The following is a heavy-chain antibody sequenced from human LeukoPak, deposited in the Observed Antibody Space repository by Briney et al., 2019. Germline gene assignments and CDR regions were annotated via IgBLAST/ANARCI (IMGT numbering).Heavy chain of an antibody. D-gene: IGHD3-16*02. J-gene: IGHJ4*02. Sequence: PGGSLRLSCAASGFTFSSYSMNWVRQAPGKGLEWVSFISSSSSYIYYADSVKGRFTISRDNAKNSLYLQMNSLRAEDTAVYYCARFSSLEELSLFRYWGQGTLVTVSS. V-gene: IGHV3-21*01. CDR1: GFTFSSYS. CDR2: ISSSSSYI. CDR3: ARFSSLEELSLFRY.